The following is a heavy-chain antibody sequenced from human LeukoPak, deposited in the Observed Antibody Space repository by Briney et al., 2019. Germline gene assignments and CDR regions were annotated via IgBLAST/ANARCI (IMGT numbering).Heavy chain of an antibody. J-gene: IGHJ4*02. CDR1: GFTFSGYS. V-gene: IGHV3-48*02. D-gene: IGHD4-17*01. CDR2: INRIINII. Sequence: SGRSLRPSRAAAGFTFSGYSINWVRQAPRKGREWDSYINRIINIITYAHSGKGRFTISTDNAKNSLYLQMNSLRDEDTAVYYCARDRDYAFDYWGQGTLVTVSS. CDR3: ARDRDYAFDY.